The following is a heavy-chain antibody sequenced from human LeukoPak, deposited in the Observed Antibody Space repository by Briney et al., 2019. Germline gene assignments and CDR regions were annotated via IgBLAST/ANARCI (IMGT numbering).Heavy chain of an antibody. D-gene: IGHD1-1*01. J-gene: IGHJ4*02. CDR2: IKEDGSAT. CDR1: GFTFSTYW. Sequence: GAPRLSCAASGFTFSTYWMTWVRQAPGKGPEWVANIKEDGSATYYVDSVKGRFTISRDNAKKSLYLQMNSLRAEDTAVYYCARDSPGYLAYDSWGQGTLVTVSS. CDR3: ARDSPGYLAYDS. V-gene: IGHV3-7*04.